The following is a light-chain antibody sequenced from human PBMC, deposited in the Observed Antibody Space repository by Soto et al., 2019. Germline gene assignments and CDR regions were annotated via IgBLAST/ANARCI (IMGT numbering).Light chain of an antibody. Sequence: SSLTQPPPPSGSPGQSLPLSRPGNSSDIGGYNYVSWYQHHPGKAPKLMIYEVTKRPSGVPDRFSGSKSGNTASLTVSGLQAEDEADYYCSSFAGTNTLYVFGTGTKVTVL. CDR3: SSFAGTNTLYV. CDR1: SSDIGGYNY. V-gene: IGLV2-8*01. J-gene: IGLJ1*01. CDR2: EVT.